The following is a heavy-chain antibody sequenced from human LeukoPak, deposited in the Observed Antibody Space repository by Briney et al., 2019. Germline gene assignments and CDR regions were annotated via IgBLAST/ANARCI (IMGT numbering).Heavy chain of an antibody. D-gene: IGHD3-22*01. V-gene: IGHV3-74*01. CDR2: IEYDGSKT. CDR3: ARATYYYNSSAFYHYYYGMDV. J-gene: IGHJ6*02. CDR1: GLTFSNCW. Sequence: GGSLRLSCAASGLTFSNCWMHWVRQAPGKGLEWVSRIEYDGSKTKYADAVKGRFTISRDNAKNTLYLQMNSLRAQDTAVYYCARATYYYNSSAFYHYYYGMDVWGQGTTVTVSS.